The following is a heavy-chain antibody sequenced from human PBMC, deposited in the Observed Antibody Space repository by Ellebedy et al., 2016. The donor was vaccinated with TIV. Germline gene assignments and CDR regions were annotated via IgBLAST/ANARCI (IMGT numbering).Heavy chain of an antibody. Sequence: SETLSLTCAVSGGSISSGHWWSWIRQPPGKGLEWIGYIYNNGSTNYSPSLKSRVTISVDTSKNQFSLKLSSVTAADTAVYFCARQPYSSTSPDGMDVWGQGTKVTVSS. D-gene: IGHD6-6*01. CDR2: IYNNGST. CDR3: ARQPYSSTSPDGMDV. J-gene: IGHJ6*02. CDR1: GGSISSGHW. V-gene: IGHV4-59*08.